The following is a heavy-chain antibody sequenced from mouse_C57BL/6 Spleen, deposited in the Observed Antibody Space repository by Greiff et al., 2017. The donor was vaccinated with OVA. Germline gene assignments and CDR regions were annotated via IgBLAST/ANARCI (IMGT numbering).Heavy chain of an antibody. J-gene: IGHJ1*03. CDR2: LYPGSGST. CDR1: GYTFTSYW. V-gene: IGHV1-55*01. Sequence: QVQLQQPGAELVKPGASVKMSCKASGYTFTSYWITWVKQRPGQGLEWIGDLYPGSGSTNYNEKFKSKATLTVDTSSSKASLQLSSLTAEDSAVYYCARGVWYFDVWGTGTTVTVSS. CDR3: ARGVWYFDV.